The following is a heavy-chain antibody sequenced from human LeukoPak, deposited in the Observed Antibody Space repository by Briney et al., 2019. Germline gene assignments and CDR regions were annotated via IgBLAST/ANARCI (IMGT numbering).Heavy chain of an antibody. CDR1: GFTFTSYS. CDR2: ISGSAGST. CDR3: AKVRYVGYYFDC. J-gene: IGHJ4*02. D-gene: IGHD1-1*01. V-gene: IGHV3-23*01. Sequence: GGSLRLPCAASGFTFTSYSMTWVRQAPGKGLEWVSGISGSAGSTYYADSVKGRFTISRDNSNNTLYLQMNGLRAEDTAIYYCAKVRYVGYYFDCWGQGTLVTVSS.